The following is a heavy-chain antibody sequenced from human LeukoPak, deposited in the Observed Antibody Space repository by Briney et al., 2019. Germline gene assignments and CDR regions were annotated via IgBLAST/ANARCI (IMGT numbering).Heavy chain of an antibody. Sequence: GGSLRLSCAASGFTFSNYNMNWVRQTPGKGLEWVSSITSSGAYIYYADSVKGRFTISRDNAKNSLYLQMNSLRAEDTAVYYCARGQHYYGSESYPEWGQGTLVTVSS. D-gene: IGHD3-10*01. V-gene: IGHV3-21*01. CDR2: ITSSGAYI. CDR1: GFTFSNYN. CDR3: ARGQHYYGSESYPE. J-gene: IGHJ4*02.